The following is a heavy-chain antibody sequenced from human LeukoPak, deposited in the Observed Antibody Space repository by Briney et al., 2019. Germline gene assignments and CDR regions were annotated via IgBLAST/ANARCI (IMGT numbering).Heavy chain of an antibody. CDR3: ARERIAAAGASFDY. J-gene: IGHJ4*02. V-gene: IGHV1-69*13. Sequence: SVKVSCKASGGTFNSYAISWVRQAPGQGLEWMGGIIPIFGTANYAQKFQGRVTITADESTSTAYMELSSLRSEDTAVYYCARERIAAAGASFDYWGQGTLVTVSS. CDR1: GGTFNSYA. D-gene: IGHD6-13*01. CDR2: IIPIFGTA.